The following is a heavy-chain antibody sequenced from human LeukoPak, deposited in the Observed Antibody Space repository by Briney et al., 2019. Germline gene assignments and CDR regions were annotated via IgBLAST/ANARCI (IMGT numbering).Heavy chain of an antibody. Sequence: ASVKVSCKASGYTFTSYGISWVRQAPGQGLAWMGWISAYNGNTNYAQKLQGRVTMTTDTSTSTAYMELRSLRSDDTAVYYCARRDVLRFLEWYNWFDPWGQGTLVTVSS. CDR3: ARRDVLRFLEWYNWFDP. CDR1: GYTFTSYG. J-gene: IGHJ5*02. V-gene: IGHV1-18*01. CDR2: ISAYNGNT. D-gene: IGHD3-3*01.